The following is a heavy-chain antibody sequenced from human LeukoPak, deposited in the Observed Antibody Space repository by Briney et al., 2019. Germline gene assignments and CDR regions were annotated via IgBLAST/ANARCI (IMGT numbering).Heavy chain of an antibody. CDR3: AREVDCSSTSCYPFFDY. Sequence: GGSLRLSCAASGFTFSSYWMHWVRQAPGKGLVWVSRINTDGSSTSYADSVKGRFTISRDNAKNTLYLQMNSLRAEDTAVYYCAREVDCSSTSCYPFFDYWGQGTLVTVSS. D-gene: IGHD2-2*01. V-gene: IGHV3-74*01. CDR1: GFTFSSYW. J-gene: IGHJ4*02. CDR2: INTDGSST.